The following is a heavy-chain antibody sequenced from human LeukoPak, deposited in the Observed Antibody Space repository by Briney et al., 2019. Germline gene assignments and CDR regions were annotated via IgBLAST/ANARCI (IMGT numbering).Heavy chain of an antibody. J-gene: IGHJ4*02. D-gene: IGHD6-25*01. CDR2: INTDGSST. CDR3: ARDRAATDLDF. CDR1: GFTFSRYE. Sequence: GGSLRLSCAASGFTFSRYEMHWVRQAPGKGLVWVSRINTDGSSTSYADSVKGRFTISRDNAKNTLYLQMNSLRAEDTAVYYCARDRAATDLDFWGQGTLVTVSS. V-gene: IGHV3-74*01.